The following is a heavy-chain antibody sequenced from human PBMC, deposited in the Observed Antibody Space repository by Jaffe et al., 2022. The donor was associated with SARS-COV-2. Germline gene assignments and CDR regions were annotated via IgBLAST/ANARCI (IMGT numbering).Heavy chain of an antibody. J-gene: IGHJ5*02. CDR1: GFTFSSYW. CDR3: ARDLSDSSGYYLQNWFDP. V-gene: IGHV3-7*01. D-gene: IGHD3-22*01. CDR2: IKQDGSEK. Sequence: EVQLVESGGGLVQPGGSLRLSCAASGFTFSSYWMSWVRQAPGKGLEWVANIKQDGSEKYYVDSVKGRFTISRDNAKNSLYLQMNSLRAEDTAVYYCARDLSDSSGYYLQNWFDPWGQGTLVTVSS.